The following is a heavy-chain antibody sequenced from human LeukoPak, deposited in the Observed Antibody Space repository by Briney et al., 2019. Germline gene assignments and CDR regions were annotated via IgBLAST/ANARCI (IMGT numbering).Heavy chain of an antibody. J-gene: IGHJ5*02. D-gene: IGHD3-22*01. V-gene: IGHV4-34*01. CDR3: ARHEIIRWGSSHYYDSSGYRRAWFDP. Sequence: SDTLSLTCAVYGGSFSGYYWSWIRQPPGKGLEWIGEINHSGSTNYNPSLKSRVTISVDTSKHQFSLKLSSVTAADTAVYYCARHEIIRWGSSHYYDSSGYRRAWFDPWGQGTLVTVSS. CDR2: INHSGST. CDR1: GGSFSGYY.